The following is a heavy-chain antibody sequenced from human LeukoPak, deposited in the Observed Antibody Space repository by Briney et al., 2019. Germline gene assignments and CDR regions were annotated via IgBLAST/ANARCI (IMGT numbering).Heavy chain of an antibody. J-gene: IGHJ3*02. Sequence: GGSLRLSCAASGFTFSSYAMSWVRQAPGKGLEWVSAISGSGGSTYYADSVKGRFTISRDNSKNTLYLQMNSLRAEDTAVYYCAKAVGNFDWCRLIDAFDIWGQGTMVTVSS. CDR1: GFTFSSYA. CDR2: ISGSGGST. D-gene: IGHD3-9*01. V-gene: IGHV3-23*01. CDR3: AKAVGNFDWCRLIDAFDI.